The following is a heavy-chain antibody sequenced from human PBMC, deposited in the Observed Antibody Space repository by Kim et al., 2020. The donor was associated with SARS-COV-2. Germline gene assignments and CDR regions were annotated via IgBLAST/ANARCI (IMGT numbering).Heavy chain of an antibody. CDR2: K. V-gene: IGHV3-7*01. D-gene: IGHD4-17*01. CDR3: ASASFYGDFDY. Sequence: KCYVDSVKGRFTISRDNAKNSLYLQMNSLRAEDTAVYYCASASFYGDFDYWGQGTLVTVSS. J-gene: IGHJ4*02.